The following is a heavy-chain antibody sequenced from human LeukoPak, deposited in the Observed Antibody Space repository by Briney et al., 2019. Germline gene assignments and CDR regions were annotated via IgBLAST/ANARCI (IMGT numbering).Heavy chain of an antibody. V-gene: IGHV3-23*01. CDR3: AKDPSYDFWSGFYPYFDY. CDR1: GFTFPSYA. D-gene: IGHD3-3*01. J-gene: IGHJ4*02. CDR2: IVGSGGTT. Sequence: GGSLRLSCAASGFTFPSYAMSWVRQAPGKELEWVSSIVGSGGTTSYADSVKGRFTISRDNSKNTLYLLMNSLRAEDTAVYYCAKDPSYDFWSGFYPYFDYWGQGTLVTVSS.